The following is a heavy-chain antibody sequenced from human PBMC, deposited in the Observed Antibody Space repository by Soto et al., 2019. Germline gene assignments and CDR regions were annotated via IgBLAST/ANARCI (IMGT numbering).Heavy chain of an antibody. D-gene: IGHD2-2*02. CDR3: AREGRGKKAGYNGLVSLGY. CDR2: IIPIFNST. J-gene: IGHJ4*02. CDR1: GSRFSNYV. Sequence: SVKVSCKVSGSRFSNYVISWVRQAPGHGLEWLGRIIPIFNSTKYAQNFQGRVTITADKSTSTASLELSSLRSDDTAVYYCAREGRGKKAGYNGLVSLGYWGQGTLVTVYS. V-gene: IGHV1-69*06.